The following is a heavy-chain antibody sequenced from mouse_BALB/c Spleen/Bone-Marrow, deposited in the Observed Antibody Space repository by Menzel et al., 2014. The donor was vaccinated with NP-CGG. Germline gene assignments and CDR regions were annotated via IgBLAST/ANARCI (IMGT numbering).Heavy chain of an antibody. V-gene: IGHV1-74*01. CDR1: DYTFTSYW. J-gene: IGHJ4*01. D-gene: IGHD6-1*01. Sequence: QVQLQQSGPELVRPGASVKMSCKASDYTFTSYWMHWVKQRPGQGLGWVGMIDPSNSETRLNQKFKDKATLNVDKSSNTAYMHLSSLTSEDSAVYYCARTFQPRRAMDYWGQGSSVTVSS. CDR2: IDPSNSET. CDR3: ARTFQPRRAMDY.